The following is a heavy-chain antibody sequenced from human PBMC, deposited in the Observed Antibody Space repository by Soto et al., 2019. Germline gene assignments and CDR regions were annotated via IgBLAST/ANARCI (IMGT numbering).Heavy chain of an antibody. Sequence: LRLSCAASGFTFSSYGMHWVRQAPGKGLEWVAVISYDGSNKYYADSVKGRFTISRDNSKNTLYLQMNSLRAEDTAVYYCAVSSKRYYYYGMDVWGQGTTVTVS. CDR3: AVSSKRYYYYGMDV. J-gene: IGHJ6*02. V-gene: IGHV3-30*03. CDR2: ISYDGSNK. D-gene: IGHD6-6*01. CDR1: GFTFSSYG.